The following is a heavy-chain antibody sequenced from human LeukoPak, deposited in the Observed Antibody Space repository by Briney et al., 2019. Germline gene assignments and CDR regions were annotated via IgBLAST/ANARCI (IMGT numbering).Heavy chain of an antibody. Sequence: KPSETLSLTCAVYGGSFSGYYWSWIRQPPGKGLEWIGEINHSGSTNYNPSLKSRVTISVDTSKNQFSLKLSSVTAADTAMYYCARVKRKYQVLKPLHETPSHYFDYWGQGTLVTVSS. CDR3: ARVKRKYQVLKPLHETPSHYFDY. J-gene: IGHJ4*02. CDR1: GGSFSGYY. D-gene: IGHD2-2*01. CDR2: INHSGST. V-gene: IGHV4-34*01.